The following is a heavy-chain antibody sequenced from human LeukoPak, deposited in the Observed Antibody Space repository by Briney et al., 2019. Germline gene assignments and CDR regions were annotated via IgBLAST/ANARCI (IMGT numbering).Heavy chain of an antibody. V-gene: IGHV5-10-1*01. Sequence: GESLKISCKGSGYSFTNYWISWVRQMPGKGLEWMGRIDPSDSYANYSPSLQGHVTVSVDKSISTAYLQWSSLKASDTAMYYCARSDGMDVWGKGTTVTVSS. CDR2: IDPSDSYA. CDR3: ARSDGMDV. J-gene: IGHJ6*04. CDR1: GYSFTNYW.